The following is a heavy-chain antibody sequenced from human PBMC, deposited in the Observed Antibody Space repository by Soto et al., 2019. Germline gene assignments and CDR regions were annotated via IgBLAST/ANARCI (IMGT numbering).Heavy chain of an antibody. D-gene: IGHD4-17*01. Sequence: GWSLRLSCAASGFTFSSYAMSWVRQAPGKGLEWVSAISGSGGSTYYADSVKGRFTISRDNSKNTLYLQMNSLRAEDTAVYYCAKTRRYGDYVFNYFDYWGQGTLVTVSS. CDR2: ISGSGGST. V-gene: IGHV3-23*01. CDR3: AKTRRYGDYVFNYFDY. CDR1: GFTFSSYA. J-gene: IGHJ4*02.